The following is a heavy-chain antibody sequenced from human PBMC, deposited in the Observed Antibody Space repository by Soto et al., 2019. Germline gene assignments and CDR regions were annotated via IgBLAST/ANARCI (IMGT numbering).Heavy chain of an antibody. D-gene: IGHD3-9*01. CDR2: IGTAGDT. Sequence: GSLRLSCAAXGFTFSSYDMHWVRQATGKGLEWVSAIGTAGDTYYPGSVKGRFTISRENAKNSLYLQMNSLRAGDTAVYYCARAGPKRYFDWLWLDYYYGMDVWGQGTTVTVSS. CDR3: ARAGPKRYFDWLWLDYYYGMDV. J-gene: IGHJ6*02. CDR1: GFTFSSYD. V-gene: IGHV3-13*01.